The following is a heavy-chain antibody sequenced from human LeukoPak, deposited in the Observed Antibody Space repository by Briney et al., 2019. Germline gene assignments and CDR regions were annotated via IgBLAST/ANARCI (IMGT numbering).Heavy chain of an antibody. CDR3: AKSNGYVLVVI. CDR1: GGSISTSNYY. V-gene: IGHV4-39*07. Sequence: SETLSLTCTLSGGSISTSNYYWGWLRQPPGRGLEWLGYIFISGSTYYSPALKSRVTISLDTSRNQFSLKLNSVTAADTAVYYCAKSNGYVLVVIWGQGTMVTVSS. D-gene: IGHD2-2*01. CDR2: IFISGST. J-gene: IGHJ3*02.